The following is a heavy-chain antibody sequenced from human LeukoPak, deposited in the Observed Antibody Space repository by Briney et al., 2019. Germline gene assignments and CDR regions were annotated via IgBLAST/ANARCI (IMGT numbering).Heavy chain of an antibody. D-gene: IGHD6-13*01. CDR2: IYHSGST. V-gene: IGHV4-4*02. CDR3: ARGSEIAAAGTGFYFDY. J-gene: IGHJ4*02. Sequence: SETLSLTCAVSGGSISSSSWWSWVRQPPGKGLEWIGEIYHSGSTNYNPSLKSRVTISVDKSKNQFSLKLTSVTAADTAVYYCARGSEIAAAGTGFYFDYWGQGTLVTVSS. CDR1: GGSISSSSW.